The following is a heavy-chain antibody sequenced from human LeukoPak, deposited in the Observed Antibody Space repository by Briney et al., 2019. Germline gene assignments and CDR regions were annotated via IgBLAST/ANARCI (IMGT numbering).Heavy chain of an antibody. CDR3: TKGVAGSIAADGTSFDY. CDR2: INWNGGKI. CDR1: GFTFDDYA. V-gene: IGHV3-9*03. D-gene: IGHD6-13*01. J-gene: IGHJ4*02. Sequence: PGRSLRLSCAASGFTFDDYAMHWVRQVSGKGLEWVSGINWNGGKIGYADSVKGRFTISRDNANNSLYLQMNSLRTEDMALYYCTKGVAGSIAADGTSFDYWGQGTLVTVSS.